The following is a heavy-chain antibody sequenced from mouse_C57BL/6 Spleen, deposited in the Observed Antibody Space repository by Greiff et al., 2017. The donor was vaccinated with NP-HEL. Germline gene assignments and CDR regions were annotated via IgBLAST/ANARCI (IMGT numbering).Heavy chain of an antibody. CDR3: ARSYFYGSSCDY. J-gene: IGHJ2*01. CDR1: GYSFTGYY. Sequence: EVQLQQSGPELVKPGASVKISCKASGYSFTGYYMNWVKQSPEKSLEWIGEINPSTGGTTYNQKFKAKVTLTVDKSSSTASMQSKSLTSEDSAVYYCARSYFYGSSCDYWGQGTTLTVSS. CDR2: INPSTGGT. D-gene: IGHD1-1*01. V-gene: IGHV1-42*01.